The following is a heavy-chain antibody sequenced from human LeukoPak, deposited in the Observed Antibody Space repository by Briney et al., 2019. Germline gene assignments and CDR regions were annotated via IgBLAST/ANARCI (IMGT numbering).Heavy chain of an antibody. CDR1: GGSISSYY. D-gene: IGHD2-2*01. V-gene: IGHV4-59*01. CDR3: ARNIVVVPAAITEDWFDP. Sequence: SETLSLTCTVSGGSISSYYWSWIRQPPGKGLEWIGYIYYSGSTNYNPSLKSRVTISVDTSKNQFSLKLSSVTAADTAVYYCARNIVVVPAAITEDWFDPWGQGTLVTVSS. J-gene: IGHJ5*02. CDR2: IYYSGST.